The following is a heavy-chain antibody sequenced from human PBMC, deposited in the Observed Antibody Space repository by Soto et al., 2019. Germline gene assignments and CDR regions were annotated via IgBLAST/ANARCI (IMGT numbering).Heavy chain of an antibody. CDR2: ISGSGGST. CDR3: ANSGYCSGGSCPKPNWFDP. J-gene: IGHJ5*02. CDR1: GFTFSSYA. V-gene: IGHV3-23*01. D-gene: IGHD2-15*01. Sequence: PGGSLRLSCAASGFTFSSYAMSWVRQAPGKGLEWVSAISGSGGSTYYADSVKGRFTISRDNSKNTLYLQMNSLRAEDTAVYYCANSGYCSGGSCPKPNWFDPWGQGTLVTVLL.